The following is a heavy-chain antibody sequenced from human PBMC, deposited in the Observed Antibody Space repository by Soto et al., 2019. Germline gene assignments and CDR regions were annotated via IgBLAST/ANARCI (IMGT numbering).Heavy chain of an antibody. CDR3: ARGLDLLVYFISGVPAPHWFAP. CDR1: GGSISSYY. V-gene: IGHV4-59*01. D-gene: IGHD2-15*01. J-gene: IGHJ5*02. CDR2: IYYSGST. Sequence: PSETLSLTCTVSGGSISSYYWSWIRQPPGKGLEWIGYIYYSGSTNYNPSLKSRVTISVDTSKNQFSLKLSSVTAADTAVYYCARGLDLLVYFISGVPAPHWFAPGGRGPRVTVS.